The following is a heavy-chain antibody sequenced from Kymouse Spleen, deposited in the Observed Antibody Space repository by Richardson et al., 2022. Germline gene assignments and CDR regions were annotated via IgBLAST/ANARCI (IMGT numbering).Heavy chain of an antibody. CDR2: INHSGST. J-gene: IGHJ6*02. CDR3: AALEPHYYYYGMDV. CDR1: GGSFSGYY. V-gene: IGHV4-34*01. D-gene: IGHD1-1*01,IGHD1-20*01,IGHD1-7*01. Sequence: QVQLQQWGAGLLKPSETLSLTCAVYGGSFSGYYWSWIRQPPGKGLEWIGEINHSGSTNYNPSLKSRVTISVDTSKNQFSLKLSSVTAADTAVYYCAALEPHYYYYGMDVWGQGTTVTVSS.